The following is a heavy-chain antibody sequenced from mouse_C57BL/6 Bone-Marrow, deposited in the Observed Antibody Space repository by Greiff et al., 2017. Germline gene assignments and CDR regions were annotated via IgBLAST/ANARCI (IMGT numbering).Heavy chain of an antibody. CDR3: ARGRLLRGAY. V-gene: IGHV5-4*03. J-gene: IGHJ3*01. D-gene: IGHD2-3*01. CDR2: ISDGGSYT. CDR1: GFTFSSYA. Sequence: DVKLVESGGGLVKPGGSLKLSCAASGFTFSSYAMSWVRQTPEKRLEWVATISDGGSYTYYPDNVKGRFTISRDNAKNNLYLQMSHLKSEDTAMYYCARGRLLRGAYWGTGTLVTVSA.